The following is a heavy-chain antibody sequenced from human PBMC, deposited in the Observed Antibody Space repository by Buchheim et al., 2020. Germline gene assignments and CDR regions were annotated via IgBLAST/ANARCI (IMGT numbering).Heavy chain of an antibody. CDR1: GYTFTSYD. CDR3: ARAYYDFWSGSGRRIGFDY. CDR2: MNPNSGST. V-gene: IGHV1-8*01. D-gene: IGHD3-3*01. J-gene: IGHJ4*02. Sequence: QVQLVQSGAEVKKPGASVKVSCKASGYTFTSYDINWVRQATGQGLEWMGWMNPNSGSTGYAQKFQGRVTMTRNTSISTYFMELSSLRSEDTAVYYCARAYYDFWSGSGRRIGFDYWGQGTL.